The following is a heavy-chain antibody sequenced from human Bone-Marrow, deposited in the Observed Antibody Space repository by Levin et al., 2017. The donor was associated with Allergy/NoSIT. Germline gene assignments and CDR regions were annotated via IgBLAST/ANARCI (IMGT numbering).Heavy chain of an antibody. CDR1: GFTFSYNA. V-gene: IGHV3-30*04. Sequence: GESLKISCAGSGFTFSYNAMHWVRQAPGKGLEWVAVISFDGAKKQYADSVKGRFNISRDNSRNTLYLQMNSLRIEDTAVYYCSRPDYSDSRHAFDVWGQGTVVTVSS. J-gene: IGHJ3*01. D-gene: IGHD4-11*01. CDR2: ISFDGAKK. CDR3: SRPDYSDSRHAFDV.